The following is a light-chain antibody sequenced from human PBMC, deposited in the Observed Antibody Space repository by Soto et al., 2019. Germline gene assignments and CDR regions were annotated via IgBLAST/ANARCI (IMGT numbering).Light chain of an antibody. J-gene: IGKJ3*01. Sequence: EIVLTQSPATLSLSPGERATLSCRASQSVSTYLAWYQQKPGQAPRLLIYDASNRATGIPARFSGSGSGTDFTLTISSLEPEDFAVYSCHQRSNWPRTFGPGTKVDIK. V-gene: IGKV3-11*01. CDR2: DAS. CDR1: QSVSTY. CDR3: HQRSNWPRT.